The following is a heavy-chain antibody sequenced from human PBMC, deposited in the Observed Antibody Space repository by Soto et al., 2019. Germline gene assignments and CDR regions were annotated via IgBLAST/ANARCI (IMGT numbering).Heavy chain of an antibody. CDR1: GFTFSSYS. CDR2: ISSSSSYI. J-gene: IGHJ6*02. CDR3: ARDFCSGGSCYYYYGMDV. D-gene: IGHD2-15*01. Sequence: EVQLVESGGGLVKPGGSLRLSCAASGFTFSSYSMNWVRQAPGKGLEWVSSISSSSSYIYYADSVKGRFTISRDNAKNSLYLQMNSLRAEDTAVYYCARDFCSGGSCYYYYGMDVWGQGTTVTVSS. V-gene: IGHV3-21*01.